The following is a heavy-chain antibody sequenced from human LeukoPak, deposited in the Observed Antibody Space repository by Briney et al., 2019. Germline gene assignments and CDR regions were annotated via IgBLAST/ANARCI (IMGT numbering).Heavy chain of an antibody. CDR1: GFPVSSNF. J-gene: IGHJ4*02. V-gene: IGHV3-53*04. Sequence: GGSLRLSCAVSGFPVSSNFMTWVRQGPGKGLDWVAVMYSGGSTHYADSVKGRFTISRHNSKNTLYLQMNSLRAEDTAVYYCARGLNYGGNSRSKYYFDYWGQGTLVTVSS. CDR2: MYSGGST. D-gene: IGHD4-23*01. CDR3: ARGLNYGGNSRSKYYFDY.